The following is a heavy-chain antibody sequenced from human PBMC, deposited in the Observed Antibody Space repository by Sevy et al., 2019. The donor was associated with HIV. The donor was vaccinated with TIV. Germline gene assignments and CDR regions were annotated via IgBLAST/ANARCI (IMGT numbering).Heavy chain of an antibody. CDR2: ISSSSSYI. CDR1: GFTFSSYS. CDR3: ARESPDILTGYYPPRAFDI. D-gene: IGHD3-9*01. V-gene: IGHV3-21*01. J-gene: IGHJ3*02. Sequence: GGSLRLSCAASGFTFSSYSMNWVRQAPGKGLEWVSSISSSSSYIYYADSEKGRFTISRDNAKNSLYLQMNSLRAEDTAVYYCARESPDILTGYYPPRAFDIWGQGTMVTVSS.